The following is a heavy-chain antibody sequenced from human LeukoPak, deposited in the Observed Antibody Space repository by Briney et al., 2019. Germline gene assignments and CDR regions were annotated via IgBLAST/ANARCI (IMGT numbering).Heavy chain of an antibody. CDR3: AKDRSSSWCFDY. CDR1: GFTFSSYG. CDR2: ISYDGSNK. D-gene: IGHD6-13*01. Sequence: GRSLRLSCAASGFTFSSYGMHWVRQAPGKGLEWVAVISYDGSNKYYADSVKGRFTISRDNSKNTLYLQMNSLRAEDTAVYYCAKDRSSSWCFDYWGQGTLVTVSS. J-gene: IGHJ4*02. V-gene: IGHV3-30*18.